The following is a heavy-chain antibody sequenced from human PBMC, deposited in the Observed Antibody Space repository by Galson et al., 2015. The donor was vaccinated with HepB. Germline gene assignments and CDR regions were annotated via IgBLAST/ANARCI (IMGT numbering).Heavy chain of an antibody. Sequence: SLRLSCAASGFTFSDYYMSWIRQAPGKGLEWVSYISSSGSTIYYADSVKGRFTISRDNAKNSLYLQMNSLRAEDTAVYYCARGSWGGSYGYCSSTSCPWRDYWGQGTLVTVSS. CDR1: GFTFSDYY. V-gene: IGHV3-11*01. CDR3: ARGSWGGSYGYCSSTSCPWRDY. D-gene: IGHD2-2*03. J-gene: IGHJ4*02. CDR2: ISSSGSTI.